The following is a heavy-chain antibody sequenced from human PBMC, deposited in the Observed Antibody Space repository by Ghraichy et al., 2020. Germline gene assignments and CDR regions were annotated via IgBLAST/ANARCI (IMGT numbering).Heavy chain of an antibody. D-gene: IGHD3-3*01. CDR2: IIPIFGTA. CDR1: GGTFSSYA. Sequence: SVKVSCKASGGTFSSYAISWVRQAPRQGLEWMGGIIPIFGTANYAQKFQGRVTITADESTSTAYMELSSLRSEDTAVYYCARTKTGITIFGVIEPFDPWGQGTLVTVSS. V-gene: IGHV1-69*13. J-gene: IGHJ5*02. CDR3: ARTKTGITIFGVIEPFDP.